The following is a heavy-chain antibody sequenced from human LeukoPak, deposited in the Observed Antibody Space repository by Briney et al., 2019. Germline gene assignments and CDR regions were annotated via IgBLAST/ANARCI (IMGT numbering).Heavy chain of an antibody. CDR3: GRAGSEGSGDDY. CDR2: IIPIFGTA. J-gene: IGHJ4*02. Sequence: SVKVSCKASGGTFSSYAISWVRQAPGQGLEWMGGIIPIFGTANYAQKFQGRVTITADESTSTAYMELSSLRSEDTAVYYCGRAGSEGSGDDYWGQGTLVTVSS. V-gene: IGHV1-69*13. CDR1: GGTFSSYA. D-gene: IGHD3-3*01.